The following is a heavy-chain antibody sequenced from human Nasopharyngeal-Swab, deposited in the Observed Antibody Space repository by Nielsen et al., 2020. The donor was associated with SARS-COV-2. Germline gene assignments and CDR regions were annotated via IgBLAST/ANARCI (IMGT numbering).Heavy chain of an antibody. J-gene: IGHJ4*02. V-gene: IGHV3-48*02. CDR3: ASSTIVVAGRGTLGASFDY. D-gene: IGHD6-19*01. Sequence: GESLKISCAASGFTLSSNSMNWVRQAPGKGLEWFSYISSSSSTKYNADSVKGRFTISRDNAKNSLYLQMNSLRDEDTAVYYCASSTIVVAGRGTLGASFDYWGQGTLVTVSS. CDR2: ISSSSSTK. CDR1: GFTLSSNS.